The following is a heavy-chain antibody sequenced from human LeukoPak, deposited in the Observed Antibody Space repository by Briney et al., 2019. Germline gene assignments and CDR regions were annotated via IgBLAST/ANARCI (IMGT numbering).Heavy chain of an antibody. D-gene: IGHD2-2*01. CDR3: AKVGKAAVMRAVFDY. CDR1: GFTFSSYS. J-gene: IGHJ4*02. Sequence: PGGSLRLSCAASGFTFSSYSMNWVRQAPGKGLEWVSGISGSGDNTYYADSVKGRFTISRDNSKNTLYLQMNSLRAEDTAIYYCAKVGKAAVMRAVFDYWGQGTLVTVSS. V-gene: IGHV3-23*01. CDR2: ISGSGDNT.